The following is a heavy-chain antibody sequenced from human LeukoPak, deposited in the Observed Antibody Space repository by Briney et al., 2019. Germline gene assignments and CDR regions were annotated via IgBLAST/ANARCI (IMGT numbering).Heavy chain of an antibody. CDR2: IGIDSGIT. CDR3: ARVWDDFGDYYYGMDV. V-gene: IGHV3-48*01. CDR1: GFTFSDYS. Sequence: GGSLRLSCAASGFTFSDYSMNWVRQAPGKGLEWISYIGIDSGITNYADSVKGRFTISGDKAKNSLYLQMNSLRVEDTAVYYCARVWDDFGDYYYGMDVWGQGTTVTVSS. D-gene: IGHD4-17*01. J-gene: IGHJ6*02.